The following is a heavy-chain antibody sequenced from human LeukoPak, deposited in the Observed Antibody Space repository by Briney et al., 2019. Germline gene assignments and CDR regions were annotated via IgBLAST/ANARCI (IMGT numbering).Heavy chain of an antibody. J-gene: IGHJ1*01. V-gene: IGHV2-5*02. CDR3: AYRQGSSFYTH. Sequence: SGPTLVKPTQTLTLTCTFSGFSLTTSGVGVGWIRQPPGKTLEWLALIFWDDDKRYSPSLEDRLSITKDASKNQVVLTLTTLDPVDTATYYCAYRQGSSFYTHWGQGTLVTVSS. D-gene: IGHD2-2*02. CDR2: IFWDDDK. CDR1: GFSLTTSGVG.